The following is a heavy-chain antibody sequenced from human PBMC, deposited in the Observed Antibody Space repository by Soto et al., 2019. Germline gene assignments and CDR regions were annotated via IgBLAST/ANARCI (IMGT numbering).Heavy chain of an antibody. D-gene: IGHD5-12*01. V-gene: IGHV1-3*05. Sequence: QVQLVQSGAEEKKPGASVKVSCKASGYTFTSYAMHWVRQAPGQRLEWKGWINAGNGNTKYSQKFQGRVTITRDTSASTAYMELSSLRSEDTAVYYCARGSGGYDFDYWGQGTLVTVSS. J-gene: IGHJ4*02. CDR3: ARGSGGYDFDY. CDR1: GYTFTSYA. CDR2: INAGNGNT.